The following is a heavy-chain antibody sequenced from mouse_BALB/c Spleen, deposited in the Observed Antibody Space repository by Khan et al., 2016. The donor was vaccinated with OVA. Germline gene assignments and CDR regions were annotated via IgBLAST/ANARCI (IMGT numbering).Heavy chain of an antibody. Sequence: VQLKESGAELVRPGALVKLSCKASGFNIKDYYMHWVKQRPEQGLEWIGWIDPENGETVYDPKFQGKASITADTSSNTAYLQLSSLTSEDTAVYYCASSGYFAWFAYWGQGTLVTVSA. V-gene: IGHV14-1*02. J-gene: IGHJ3*01. CDR3: ASSGYFAWFAY. CDR1: GFNIKDYY. CDR2: IDPENGET.